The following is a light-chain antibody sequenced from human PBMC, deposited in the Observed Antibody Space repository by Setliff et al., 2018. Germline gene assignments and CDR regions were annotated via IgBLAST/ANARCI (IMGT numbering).Light chain of an antibody. J-gene: IGLJ1*01. CDR2: AAS. V-gene: IGLV2-14*03. CDR3: CSYTNRATYV. Sequence: QSALPQPASVSGSLGQSITISCIGTSSDIGGTNYVSWYRQFPGEAPQLIIYAASDRPSGVSHRFSGSKSGNTASLTISGLQAEDEADYYCCSYTNRATYVFGTGTKV. CDR1: SSDIGGTNY.